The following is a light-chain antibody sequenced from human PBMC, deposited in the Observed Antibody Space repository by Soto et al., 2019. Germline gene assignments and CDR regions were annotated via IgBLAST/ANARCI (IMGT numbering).Light chain of an antibody. CDR3: SSYTSSSTQV. CDR1: SSDVGGYNF. V-gene: IGLV2-14*03. Sequence: QSALTQPASVSGSPGQSITISCTGTSSDVGGYNFVSWYQYHPGKAPKLLIYDVSNRPSGASTRFSGSKSGNTASLTISGLQAEDEADYYCSSYTSSSTQVFGTGTKATVL. CDR2: DVS. J-gene: IGLJ1*01.